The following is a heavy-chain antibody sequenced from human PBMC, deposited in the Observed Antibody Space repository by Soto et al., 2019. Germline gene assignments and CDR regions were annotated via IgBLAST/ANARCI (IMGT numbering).Heavy chain of an antibody. J-gene: IGHJ4*02. V-gene: IGHV1-18*01. CDR3: ARVFGDYDILTGYYSLGY. Sequence: ASVKVSCKASGGTFSSYTISWVRQAPGQGLEWMGWISAYNGNTNYAQKLQGRVTMTTDTSTSTAYMELRSLRSDDTAVYYCARVFGDYDILTGYYSLGYWGQGTLVTVSS. CDR2: ISAYNGNT. D-gene: IGHD3-9*01. CDR1: GGTFSSYT.